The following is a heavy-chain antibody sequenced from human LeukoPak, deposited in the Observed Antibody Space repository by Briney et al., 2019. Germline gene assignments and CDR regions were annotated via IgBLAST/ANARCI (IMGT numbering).Heavy chain of an antibody. J-gene: IGHJ4*02. CDR3: ARSKGTSQQLLGY. CDR2: IWYDGGNK. D-gene: IGHD6-13*01. CDR1: GFTFSSYG. V-gene: IGHV3-33*01. Sequence: SGGSLRLSCAASGFTFSSYGMHWVRQAPGKGLEWVAVIWYDGGNKYYADSVKGRFTISRDNSKNTLYLQMNSLRAEDTAVYYCARSKGTSQQLLGYWGQGTLVTVSS.